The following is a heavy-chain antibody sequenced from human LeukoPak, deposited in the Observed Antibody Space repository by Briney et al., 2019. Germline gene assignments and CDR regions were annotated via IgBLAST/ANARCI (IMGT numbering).Heavy chain of an antibody. CDR2: IYHSGGT. J-gene: IGHJ4*02. V-gene: IGHV4-34*01. Sequence: PSETLSLTCAVYGGSFSGYYWSWIRQPPGKGLEWIGSIYHSGGTYYNPSLKSRVTISVDTSKNQFSLKLSSVTAADTAVYYCARRIAVAGYYFDYWGQGTLVTVSS. CDR1: GGSFSGYY. D-gene: IGHD6-19*01. CDR3: ARRIAVAGYYFDY.